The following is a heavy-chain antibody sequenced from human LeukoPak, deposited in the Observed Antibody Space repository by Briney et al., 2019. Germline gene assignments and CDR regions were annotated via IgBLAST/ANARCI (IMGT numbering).Heavy chain of an antibody. J-gene: IGHJ4*02. CDR1: GFTFSSYG. CDR3: AKDSIGVVGHFDY. D-gene: IGHD6-19*01. Sequence: GGSLRLSCAASGFTFSSYGMHWVRQAPGKGLEWVAVIWYGGSNKYYADSVKGRFTISRDNSKNTLYLQMNSLRAEDTAVYYCAKDSIGVVGHFDYWGQGTLVTVSS. CDR2: IWYGGSNK. V-gene: IGHV3-33*06.